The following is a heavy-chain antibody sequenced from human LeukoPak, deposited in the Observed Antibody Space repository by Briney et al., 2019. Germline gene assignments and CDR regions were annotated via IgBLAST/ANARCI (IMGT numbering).Heavy chain of an antibody. CDR2: LSHTGGST. Sequence: GGSLRLSCAASGFIFTNYAMSWVRLAPGKGLEWVSALSHTGGSTYYADSVKGRFTISRDNSKNTLYLQMNSLGAEDTAVYYCARGGHILAGYLPLDYWGQGTLVTVSS. V-gene: IGHV3-23*01. D-gene: IGHD3-9*01. CDR3: ARGGHILAGYLPLDY. J-gene: IGHJ4*02. CDR1: GFIFTNYA.